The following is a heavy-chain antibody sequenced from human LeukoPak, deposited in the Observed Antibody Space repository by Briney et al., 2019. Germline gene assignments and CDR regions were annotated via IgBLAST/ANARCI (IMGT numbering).Heavy chain of an antibody. CDR1: GGSISSSTYF. V-gene: IGHV4-39*07. Sequence: PSETLSLTCTVSGGSISSSTYFWGWTRQPPGKGLEWIGTIYYSGSTYYNPSLKSRVTISVDSSKNQFSLQLNSVTPEDTAVYYCAREYSGYPLIGAFDYWGQGTLVTVSS. J-gene: IGHJ4*02. D-gene: IGHD5-12*01. CDR3: AREYSGYPLIGAFDY. CDR2: IYYSGST.